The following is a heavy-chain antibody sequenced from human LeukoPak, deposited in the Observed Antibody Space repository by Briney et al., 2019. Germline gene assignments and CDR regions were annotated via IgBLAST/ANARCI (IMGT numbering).Heavy chain of an antibody. CDR1: GYTFTSYG. CDR2: ISAYNGNT. CDR3: ARGGKYYYDSSGYYFDY. D-gene: IGHD3-22*01. Sequence: GASVKVSCKASGYTFTSYGISWVRQAPGQGLEWMGWISAYNGNTNYAQKLQGRVTMTTDASTSTAYMELRSLRSDDTAVYYCARGGKYYYDSSGYYFDYWGQGTLVTVSS. V-gene: IGHV1-18*01. J-gene: IGHJ4*02.